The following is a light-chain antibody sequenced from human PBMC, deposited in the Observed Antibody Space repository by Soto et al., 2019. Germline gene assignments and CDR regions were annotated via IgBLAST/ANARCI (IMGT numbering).Light chain of an antibody. V-gene: IGKV1-5*03. CDR1: QSISSW. J-gene: IGKJ1*01. CDR3: QQYNSYSPT. CDR2: KAS. Sequence: DIQMTQSPSTLSASVGDRVTITCRASQSISSWLAWYQQKPGKAPKLLIYKASSLESGVPSRFNGSGSGTEFTLTISSLQPDDFATYYCQQYNSYSPTFGQGPKVESK.